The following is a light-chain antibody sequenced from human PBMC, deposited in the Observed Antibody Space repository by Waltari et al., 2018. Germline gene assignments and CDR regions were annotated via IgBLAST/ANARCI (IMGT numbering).Light chain of an antibody. CDR1: QGIGNN. V-gene: IGKV1-16*01. CDR2: RAS. CDR3: QQGYSYPRT. J-gene: IGKJ1*01. Sequence: DIQMTQSPSSLSASVGDTVTITCQASQGIGNNLNWYQQKPGKAPKLLIYRASSLQSGIPSRFSGSGSGTDFTLTISSLQPEDFATYYSQQGYSYPRTFGQGTKVEIK.